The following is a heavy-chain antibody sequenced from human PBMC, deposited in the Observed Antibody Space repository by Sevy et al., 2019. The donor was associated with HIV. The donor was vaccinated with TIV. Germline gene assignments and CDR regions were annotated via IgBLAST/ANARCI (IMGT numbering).Heavy chain of an antibody. CDR3: ASYYYDSSGSNYYYYGMDV. J-gene: IGHJ6*02. D-gene: IGHD3-22*01. Sequence: GGSLRLSCAASGFTFSSYWMSWVRQAPGKGLEWVANIKQDGSEKYYVDSVKGRFTISRDNAKNSLYLQMNSLGAEDMAVYYCASYYYDSSGSNYYYYGMDVWGQGTTVTVSS. V-gene: IGHV3-7*03. CDR2: IKQDGSEK. CDR1: GFTFSSYW.